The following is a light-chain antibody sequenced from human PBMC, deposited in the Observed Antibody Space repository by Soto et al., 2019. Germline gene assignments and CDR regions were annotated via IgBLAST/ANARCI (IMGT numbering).Light chain of an antibody. V-gene: IGKV1D-12*01. CDR3: QQVNNFPLT. CDR1: QGISSW. J-gene: IGKJ4*01. CDR2: AAS. Sequence: DIQMTQSPSSVSASVGDRVTITCRASQGISSWLAWHQQKPGRVPKLLIYAASSLQSGVPSRFSGSGSGTDFTLTISSLQPEDFATYYCQQVNNFPLTFGGGTEVEI.